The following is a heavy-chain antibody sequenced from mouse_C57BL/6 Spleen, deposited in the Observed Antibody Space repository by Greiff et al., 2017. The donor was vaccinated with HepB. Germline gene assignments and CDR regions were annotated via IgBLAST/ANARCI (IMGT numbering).Heavy chain of an antibody. CDR3: ARRSWEGGNAMDY. D-gene: IGHD4-1*01. CDR1: GYAFTNYL. CDR2: INPGSGGT. J-gene: IGHJ4*01. V-gene: IGHV1-54*01. Sequence: VQLQQSGAELVRPGPSVKVSCKASGYAFTNYLIEWVKQRPGQGLEWIGVINPGSGGTNYNEKFKGKATLTADKSSSTAYMQLSSLTSEDSAVYFCARRSWEGGNAMDYWGQGTSVTVSS.